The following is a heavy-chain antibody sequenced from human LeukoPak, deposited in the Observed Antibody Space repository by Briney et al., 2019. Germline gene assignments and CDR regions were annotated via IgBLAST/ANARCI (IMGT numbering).Heavy chain of an antibody. CDR1: GGSFSDYA. D-gene: IGHD3-3*01. CDR2: VSQRGST. J-gene: IGHJ4*02. V-gene: IGHV4-34*01. CDR3: ARAYDFWSGHIDY. Sequence: SETLSLTCAVGGGSFSDYAWNWIRQPPGEGLEWIGDVSQRGSTNYNPSLKSRVSMSLDTSNNQFSLKLNSVTAADTAVYYCARAYDFWSGHIDYWGQGTLVIVSS.